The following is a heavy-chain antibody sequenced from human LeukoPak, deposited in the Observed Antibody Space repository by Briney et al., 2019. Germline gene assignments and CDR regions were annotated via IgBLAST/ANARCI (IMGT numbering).Heavy chain of an antibody. Sequence: PGGSLRLSCAVSGFTFSTYWMAWVRQAPGKGLEWVANMKYDGTTKHYADSVKGRFTISRDNAKNSPYLQMNSLRAEDTAVYYCARDQVGALDFWGLGSLVTVSS. CDR2: MKYDGTTK. CDR1: GFTFSTYW. CDR3: ARDQVGALDF. V-gene: IGHV3-7*01. D-gene: IGHD3-16*01. J-gene: IGHJ4*02.